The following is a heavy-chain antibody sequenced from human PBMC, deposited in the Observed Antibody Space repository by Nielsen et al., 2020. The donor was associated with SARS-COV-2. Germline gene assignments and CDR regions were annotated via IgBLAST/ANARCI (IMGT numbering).Heavy chain of an antibody. CDR2: IFYRGNT. V-gene: IGHV4-59*11. D-gene: IGHD5-24*01. CDR3: VRIDMATISVDY. Sequence: SETLSLTCAVYGGSFGGHYWSWIRQPPGKGLEWIGYIFYRGNTNYKPSLKSRVTISVDTSKNQFSLKVNSVTAADTAVYYCVRIDMATISVDYWGRGTLVTVSS. CDR1: GGSFGGHY. J-gene: IGHJ4*02.